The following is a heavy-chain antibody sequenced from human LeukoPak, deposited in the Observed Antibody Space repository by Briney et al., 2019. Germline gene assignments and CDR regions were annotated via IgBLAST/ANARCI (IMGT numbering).Heavy chain of an antibody. D-gene: IGHD5-12*01. CDR1: GFTFSSYA. CDR3: ARDLGSGYDFAFDI. V-gene: IGHV3-33*08. CDR2: IWHDGSNK. Sequence: GGSLRLSCVVSGFTFSSYAMNWVRQASGKGLEWVAVIWHDGSNKYYAASVKGRFTISRDNSKNTLYLQMNSLRAEDTAVYYCARDLGSGYDFAFDIWGQGTMVTVSS. J-gene: IGHJ3*02.